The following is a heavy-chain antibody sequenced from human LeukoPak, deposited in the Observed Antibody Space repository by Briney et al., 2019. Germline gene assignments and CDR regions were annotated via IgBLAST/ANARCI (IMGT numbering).Heavy chain of an antibody. Sequence: GGSLRLSCAASGFTFSSYGMHWVRQAPGKGLEWVAVIWYDGSNKYYADSVKGRFTISRDNSKNTLYLQMNSLRAEDTAVYFCARQRPPEEGYCSAGSCYPRYEFDNWGQGTLVTVSS. CDR2: IWYDGSNK. CDR3: ARQRPPEEGYCSAGSCYPRYEFDN. V-gene: IGHV3-33*01. J-gene: IGHJ4*02. D-gene: IGHD2-15*01. CDR1: GFTFSSYG.